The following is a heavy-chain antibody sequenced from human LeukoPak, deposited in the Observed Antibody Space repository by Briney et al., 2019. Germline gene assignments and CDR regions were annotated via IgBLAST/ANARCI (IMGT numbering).Heavy chain of an antibody. J-gene: IGHJ4*02. CDR1: GGSISTNSFS. Sequence: SETLSLTCIVSGGSISTNSFSWGWIRQAPGKGLEWIGSMYYSGTTYYNLSLRSRVTISVGTSKNQFSLELSSVTAADTAVYYCARGTLYDYWGQGTLVTVSS. D-gene: IGHD3-10*01. V-gene: IGHV4-39*01. CDR3: ARGTLYDY. CDR2: MYYSGTT.